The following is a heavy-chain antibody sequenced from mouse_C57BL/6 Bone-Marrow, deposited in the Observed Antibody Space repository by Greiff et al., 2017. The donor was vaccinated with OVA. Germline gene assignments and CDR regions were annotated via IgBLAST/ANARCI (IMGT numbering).Heavy chain of an antibody. CDR1: GYSITSGYY. D-gene: IGHD4-1*01. CDR2: ISYDGSN. J-gene: IGHJ4*01. CDR3: ARGLGRGSNAMDY. V-gene: IGHV3-6*01. Sequence: EVQLQQSGPGLVKPSQSLSLTCSVTGYSITSGYYWNWIRQFPGNKLEWMGYISYDGSNNYNPSLKNRISITRDTSKNQFFLKLNSVTTEDTATYYCARGLGRGSNAMDYWGQGTSVTVSS.